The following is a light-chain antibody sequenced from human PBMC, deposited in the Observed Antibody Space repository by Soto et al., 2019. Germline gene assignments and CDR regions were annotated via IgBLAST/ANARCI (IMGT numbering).Light chain of an antibody. CDR3: SSDTSSSTL. CDR2: EVS. Sequence: QSVLTQPASVSGSPGQSITISCTGTSSDVGSYNYVSWYQQHPGKAPKLMIYEVSDRPSGISSRFSGSKSGNTASLTISGLQTEDEADYYCSSDTSSSTLFGTGTTLTVL. CDR1: SSDVGSYNY. V-gene: IGLV2-14*01. J-gene: IGLJ1*01.